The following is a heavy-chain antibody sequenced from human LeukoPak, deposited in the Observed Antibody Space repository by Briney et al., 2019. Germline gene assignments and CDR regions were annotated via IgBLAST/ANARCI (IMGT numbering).Heavy chain of an antibody. Sequence: SAALSLTCTVSGGSVISCSYYWSWIRQPPGKGLEWLGYIYYSGSTNYNPSLKSRVTISVDTSKNQFSLKLSSVTAADTAVYYCARSTGSQLLWFGEFDYWGQGTLVTVSS. CDR2: IYYSGST. J-gene: IGHJ4*02. CDR1: GGSVISCSYY. CDR3: ARSTGSQLLWFGEFDY. V-gene: IGHV4-61*01. D-gene: IGHD3-10*01.